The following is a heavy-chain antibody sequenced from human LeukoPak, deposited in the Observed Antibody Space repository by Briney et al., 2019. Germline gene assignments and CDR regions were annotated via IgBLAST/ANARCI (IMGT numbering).Heavy chain of an antibody. CDR1: GYTFTSYY. Sequence: ASVKVSCKASGYTFTSYYMHWVRQAPGQGLEWMGIINPSGGSTSYAQKFQGRVTMNRDTSTSTVYIELSSLRSEDTAVYYLPTGIVVVGDYWGQGTLVTVSS. J-gene: IGHJ4*02. D-gene: IGHD2-15*01. CDR3: PTGIVVVGDY. V-gene: IGHV1-46*01. CDR2: INPSGGST.